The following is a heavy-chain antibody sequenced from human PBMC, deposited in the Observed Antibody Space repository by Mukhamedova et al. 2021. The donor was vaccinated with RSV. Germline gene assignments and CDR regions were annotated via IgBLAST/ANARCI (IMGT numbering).Heavy chain of an antibody. J-gene: IGHJ5*02. Sequence: GKGLEWVSIIYRSGSSTYYVDSVKGRFTISRDNSKNTLYLQMNSLIVEDTAVYYCAKDLDYKFDPWGQGTLVTVSS. D-gene: IGHD4-11*01. CDR2: IYRSGSST. CDR3: AKDLDYKFDP. V-gene: IGHV3-23*03.